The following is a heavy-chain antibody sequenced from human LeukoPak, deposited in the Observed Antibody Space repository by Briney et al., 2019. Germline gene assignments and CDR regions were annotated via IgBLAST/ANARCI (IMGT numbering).Heavy chain of an antibody. J-gene: IGHJ4*02. V-gene: IGHV1-18*01. D-gene: IGHD3-10*01. CDR3: ARSALYHGSGSYYVGY. Sequence: GASVKVSCKASGYTFTSYGISWVRQAPGQGLDWMGWISAYNGNTDYAQKLQDRVTMTTDTSTSTAYMELRSLRSDDTAVYYCARSALYHGSGSYYVGYWGQGTLVTVSS. CDR2: ISAYNGNT. CDR1: GYTFTSYG.